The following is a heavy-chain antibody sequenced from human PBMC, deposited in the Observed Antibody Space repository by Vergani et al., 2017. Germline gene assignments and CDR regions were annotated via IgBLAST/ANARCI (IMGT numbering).Heavy chain of an antibody. Sequence: QVQLQESGPGLVKPSQTLSLTCTVSGDSISSGSFYWSWVRQPAGKGLEWIGRIYTSGSTYYNPSLKSRVSISVDTSKNQFSLKLSSVTAADSAVYYCARHDSGHYDSSYYGLDVWGQGTTVTVSS. CDR3: ARHDSGHYDSSYYGLDV. D-gene: IGHD3-16*01. V-gene: IGHV4-61*02. J-gene: IGHJ6*02. CDR2: IYTSGST. CDR1: GDSISSGSFY.